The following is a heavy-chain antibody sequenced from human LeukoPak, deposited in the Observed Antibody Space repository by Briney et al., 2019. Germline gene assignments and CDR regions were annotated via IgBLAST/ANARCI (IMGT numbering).Heavy chain of an antibody. J-gene: IGHJ4*02. D-gene: IGHD3-10*01. CDR3: TRRSSYDYFDH. CDR2: IRSKTYGVTT. CDR1: GFTFGDYA. Sequence: TGGSLRLSCTASGFTFGDYAMGWVHQAPGRGREWVGFIRSKTYGVTTEYAASVKDRFTISRDDSKNIAYLQMNSLRTEDTAVYYCTRRSSYDYFDHWGQGTLVTVSS. V-gene: IGHV3-49*04.